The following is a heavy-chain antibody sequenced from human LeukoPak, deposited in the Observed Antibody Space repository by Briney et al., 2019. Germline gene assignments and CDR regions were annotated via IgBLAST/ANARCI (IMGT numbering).Heavy chain of an antibody. V-gene: IGHV4-34*09. Sequence: SETLSLTCAVYGGSFSGYYWSWIRQPPGKGLEWIGYIYYSGSTYYNPSLKSRVTISVDTSKNQFSLKLSSVTAADTAVYYCARHTYGALDYWGQGTLVTVSS. CDR2: IYYSGST. CDR1: GGSFSGYY. J-gene: IGHJ4*02. D-gene: IGHD4-17*01. CDR3: ARHTYGALDY.